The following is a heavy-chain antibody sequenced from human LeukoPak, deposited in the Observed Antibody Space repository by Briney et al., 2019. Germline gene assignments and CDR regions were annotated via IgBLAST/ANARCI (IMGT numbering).Heavy chain of an antibody. Sequence: PGGSLRLSCAASEFTFSSYAMSWVRQVPGKRLEWVSAISSGAGTTGYADSVKGRFTISRVNSKSTIYLQMNSLRAEDTAIYYCAKDLEQSYSGWSASYDGWGQGTQVTVSS. CDR3: AKDLEQSYSGWSASYDG. V-gene: IGHV3-23*01. CDR2: ISSGAGTT. J-gene: IGHJ4*02. D-gene: IGHD6-19*01. CDR1: EFTFSSYA.